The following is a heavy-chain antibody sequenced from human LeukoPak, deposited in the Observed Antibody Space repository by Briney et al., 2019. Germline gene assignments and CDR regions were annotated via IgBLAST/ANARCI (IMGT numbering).Heavy chain of an antibody. D-gene: IGHD2-2*01. CDR2: IYTSGST. CDR3: ARGAYQMLVGWFDP. CDR1: GGSISSYY. J-gene: IGHJ5*02. V-gene: IGHV4-4*07. Sequence: SSETLSLTCTVSGGSISSYYWSWIRQPAGKGLEWIGRIYTSGSTNYNPSLKSRVTISVDMSKNQFSLKLSSVTAGDTAVYYCARGAYQMLVGWFDPWGQGTLVTVSS.